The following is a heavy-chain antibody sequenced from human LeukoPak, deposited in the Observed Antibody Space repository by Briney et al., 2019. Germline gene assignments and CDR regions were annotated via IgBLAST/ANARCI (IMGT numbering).Heavy chain of an antibody. Sequence: GGSLRLSCAASGFTFSSYSMNWVRQAPGKGLEWVSPIRSSSSYIYYADSVKGRFTISRDNAKNSLYLQMNSLRAEDTAVYYCARDVAAGTFDYWGQGTLVTVSS. J-gene: IGHJ4*02. CDR2: IRSSSSYI. D-gene: IGHD6-13*01. CDR1: GFTFSSYS. CDR3: ARDVAAGTFDY. V-gene: IGHV3-21*01.